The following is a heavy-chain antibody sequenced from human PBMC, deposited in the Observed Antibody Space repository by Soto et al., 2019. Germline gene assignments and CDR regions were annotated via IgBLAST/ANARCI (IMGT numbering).Heavy chain of an antibody. CDR1: GFTFSSYG. V-gene: IGHV1-18*01. CDR2: VSANNGHT. CDR3: ARDIESVTAKHFFYYYAMDV. D-gene: IGHD2-8*01. Sequence: ASVKVSCKASGFTFSSYGLNWVRQAPGQGLEWMGWVSANNGHTNYAQNLQGRVSMTTDTSTSTAYMELRGLRFDDTAVCYCARDIESVTAKHFFYYYAMDVWGQGTTVTVSS. J-gene: IGHJ6*02.